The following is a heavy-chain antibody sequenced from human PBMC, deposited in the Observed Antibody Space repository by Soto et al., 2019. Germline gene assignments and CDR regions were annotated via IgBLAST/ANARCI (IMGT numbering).Heavy chain of an antibody. J-gene: IGHJ6*02. V-gene: IGHV7-4-1*01. Sequence: WASVKVSCKASGYTFTSYAMNWVRQAPGQGLEWMGWINTNTGNPTYAQGFTGRFVFSLDTSVSTAYLQICSLKAEDTAVYYCARDFSEGKAATPYYYYYGMDVWGQGTTVTVSS. D-gene: IGHD2-2*01. CDR1: GYTFTSYA. CDR3: ARDFSEGKAATPYYYYYGMDV. CDR2: INTNTGNP.